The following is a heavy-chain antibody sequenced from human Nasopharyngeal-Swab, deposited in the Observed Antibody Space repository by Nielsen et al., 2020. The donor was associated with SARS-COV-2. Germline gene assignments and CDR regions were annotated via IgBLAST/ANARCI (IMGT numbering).Heavy chain of an antibody. CDR1: GYTFTSYG. D-gene: IGHD3-3*01. J-gene: IGHJ6*03. Sequence: ASVNVSCKASGYTFTSYGISWVRQAPGQGLEWMGWISAYNGNTNYAQKLQGRVTMPTDTSTSTAYMELRSLRSDDTAVYYCARTSYDFWSGYWADYYYMDVWGKGTTVTVSS. CDR2: ISAYNGNT. V-gene: IGHV1-18*04. CDR3: ARTSYDFWSGYWADYYYMDV.